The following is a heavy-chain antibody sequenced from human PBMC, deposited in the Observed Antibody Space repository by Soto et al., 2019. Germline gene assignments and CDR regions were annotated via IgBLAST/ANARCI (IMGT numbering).Heavy chain of an antibody. D-gene: IGHD6-19*01. CDR2: IYYSGST. V-gene: IGHV4-39*01. Sequence: QLQLQESGPGLVKPSETLSLTCTVSGGSISSSSYYWGWIRQPPGKGLEWIGSIYYSGSTYYNPSLKSRVTISVDTSKIQFSLKLSSVTAADTAVYYGARHEAPSGWYFDYWGQGTMVTVSS. CDR1: GGSISSSSYY. CDR3: ARHEAPSGWYFDY. J-gene: IGHJ4*02.